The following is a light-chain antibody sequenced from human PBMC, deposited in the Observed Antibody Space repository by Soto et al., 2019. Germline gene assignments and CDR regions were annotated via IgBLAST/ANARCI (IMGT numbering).Light chain of an antibody. CDR3: QTWGTGGV. CDR1: SGHSSYA. J-gene: IGLJ2*01. CDR2: INSDGSH. Sequence: QSVLTQSPSASASLGASVRLTCTVSSGHSSYAIAWHQQRPEKGPRFLMKINSDGSHNKGDEIPDRFSGSSSGAERYLTISSLQSEDEADYYCQTWGTGGVFGGGTQLTVL. V-gene: IGLV4-69*01.